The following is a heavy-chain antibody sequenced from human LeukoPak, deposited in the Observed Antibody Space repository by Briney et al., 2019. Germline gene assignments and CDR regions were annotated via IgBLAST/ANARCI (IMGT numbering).Heavy chain of an antibody. V-gene: IGHV4-39*07. J-gene: IGHJ4*02. CDR3: ARRRGMRDYDILTGVNGYYFDY. Sequence: SETLSLTCTVSGGSISSGGYYWSWIRQPPGKGLEWIGEINHSGSTNYNPSLKSRVTISVDTSKNQFSLKLSSVTAADTAVYYCARRRGMRDYDILTGVNGYYFDYWGQGTLVTVSS. CDR1: GGSISSGGYY. D-gene: IGHD3-9*01. CDR2: INHSGST.